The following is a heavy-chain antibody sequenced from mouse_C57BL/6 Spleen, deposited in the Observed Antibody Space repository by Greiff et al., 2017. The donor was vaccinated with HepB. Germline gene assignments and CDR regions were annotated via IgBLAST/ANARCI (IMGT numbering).Heavy chain of an antibody. CDR3: VKVHYYHFAY. CDR1: GFTFTDYY. V-gene: IGHV7-4*01. J-gene: IGHJ3*01. Sequence: EVKLVESGGGLVQPGASLRLSCAASGFTFTDYYMSWVRQPPGKAPEWLALFRNKANGYTTEYTASVKGRFTISRDNSQNILYLQLNTLRAEDSATNYCVKVHYYHFAYWGQGTLVTVSA. D-gene: IGHD1-2*01. CDR2: FRNKANGYTT.